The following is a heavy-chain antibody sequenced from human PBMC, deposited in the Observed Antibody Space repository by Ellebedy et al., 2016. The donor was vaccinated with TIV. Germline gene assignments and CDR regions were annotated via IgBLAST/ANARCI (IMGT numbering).Heavy chain of an antibody. D-gene: IGHD6-19*01. CDR2: ISHDGSSQ. J-gene: IGHJ4*02. CDR3: ARDLDKSSGWYGGAAY. V-gene: IGHV3-30-3*01. CDR1: GFTFDSYA. Sequence: PGGSLRLSCVASGFTFDSYAMHWVRQAPGKGLEWVAVISHDGSSQYYANSVKGRFTVSRDNSMTTVYLEMNSLRAEDTALYYCARDLDKSSGWYGGAAYWGQGTLVSVSS.